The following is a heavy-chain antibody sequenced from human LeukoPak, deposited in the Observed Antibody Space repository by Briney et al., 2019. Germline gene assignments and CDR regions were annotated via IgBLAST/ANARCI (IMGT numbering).Heavy chain of an antibody. CDR3: TNGYCTGGLCHRYFDY. D-gene: IGHD2-8*02. J-gene: IGHJ4*02. CDR1: GFTFSNYA. CDR2: IGGGGSTT. V-gene: IGHV3-23*01. Sequence: GGSLRLSCAASGFTFSNYAMRWVRQAPGKGLEWVSSIGGGGSTTYYADSVKGRFTISRANSKNTLYLQMSGLRAEDTAVYYCTNGYCTGGLCHRYFDYWGQGALVTVSS.